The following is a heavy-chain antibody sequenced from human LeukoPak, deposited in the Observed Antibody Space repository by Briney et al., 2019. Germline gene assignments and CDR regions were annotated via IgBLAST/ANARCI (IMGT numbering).Heavy chain of an antibody. J-gene: IGHJ6*03. CDR3: AKNKGSGSHVNYSMDV. CDR1: GFTFTDFA. V-gene: IGHV3-23*01. D-gene: IGHD3-10*01. CDR2: ISASGTIT. Sequence: PGGSLRLSCAASGFTFTDFAMNWVRQAPGKGLEWVSTISASGTITYYADSVKGRCTISRDYSKNTLSLQMNSLRAEDTAVYYCAKNKGSGSHVNYSMDVWGKGTTVTVSS.